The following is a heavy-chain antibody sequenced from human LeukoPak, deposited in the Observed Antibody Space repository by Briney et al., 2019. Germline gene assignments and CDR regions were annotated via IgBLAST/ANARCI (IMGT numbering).Heavy chain of an antibody. V-gene: IGHV1-46*01. CDR1: GNSY. D-gene: IGHD5-12*01. CDR2: INPSGGGT. J-gene: IGHJ4*02. Sequence: GASVKVSCKASGNSYIHWVRQAPGQGPEWMGMINPSGGGTSYAQKFQGRVTMTRDRSTSIVYMEVSGLRSEDTAVYFCASGGYDWDAYDYWGQGTPVTVSS. CDR3: ASGGYDWDAYDY.